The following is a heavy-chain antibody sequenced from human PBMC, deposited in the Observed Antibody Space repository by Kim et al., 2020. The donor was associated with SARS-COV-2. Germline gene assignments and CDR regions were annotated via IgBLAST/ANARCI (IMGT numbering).Heavy chain of an antibody. Sequence: GGSLRLSCAASGFTFSKNAMHWVRQAPGKGLEWVAVIWYDGSDTYYADSVKGRFTISRDNSKNTLYLQMNSLRVEDTALYYCGKDRRGFYGSGYPIDSWGQGTLVTVSA. CDR1: GFTFSKNA. CDR2: IWYDGSDT. D-gene: IGHD3-10*01. CDR3: GKDRRGFYGSGYPIDS. J-gene: IGHJ4*02. V-gene: IGHV3-33*03.